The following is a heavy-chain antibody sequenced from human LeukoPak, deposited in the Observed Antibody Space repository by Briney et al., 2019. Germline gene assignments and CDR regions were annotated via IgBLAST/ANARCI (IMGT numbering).Heavy chain of an antibody. CDR2: IYYSGST. Sequence: SETLSLTCTVSGGSISSSNYYWGWIRQPPGKGLEWIGTIYYSGSTYYNPSLRSRITISVDTSKNQFSLKMRSVTAADTAVYYCARPTSKLGSFDYWGQGTLVTVSS. J-gene: IGHJ4*02. CDR1: GGSISSSNYY. CDR3: ARPTSKLGSFDY. D-gene: IGHD2/OR15-2a*01. V-gene: IGHV4-39*01.